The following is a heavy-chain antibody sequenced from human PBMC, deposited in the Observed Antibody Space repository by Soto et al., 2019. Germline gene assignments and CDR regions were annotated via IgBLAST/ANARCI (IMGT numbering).Heavy chain of an antibody. V-gene: IGHV2-5*02. Sequence: QITLKESGPTLVKPTQTLTLTCSFSGFSLSTRGVGVGWIRQPPGKALEWLALIFWDDDKWYSPSLRSRLTXTXDXSKSQVVLTMTNLDPVDTATYYCAHRSRGYAYYFDQGGQGTLVTVSS. D-gene: IGHD5-12*01. CDR3: AHRSRGYAYYFDQ. CDR1: GFSLSTRGVG. CDR2: IFWDDDK. J-gene: IGHJ4*02.